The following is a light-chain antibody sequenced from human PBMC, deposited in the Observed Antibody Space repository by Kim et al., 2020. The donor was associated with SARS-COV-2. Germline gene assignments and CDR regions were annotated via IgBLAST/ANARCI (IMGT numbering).Light chain of an antibody. V-gene: IGLV1-40*01. Sequence: VNISCTGSSSNSGAGYDVHWYQQLPGTAPKLLIYDNSNRPSGVPDRFSGSKSGTSASLAITGLQAEDEADYYCQSSDSSLSGSWVFGGGTQLTVL. CDR3: QSSDSSLSGSWV. J-gene: IGLJ3*02. CDR1: SSNSGAGYD. CDR2: DNS.